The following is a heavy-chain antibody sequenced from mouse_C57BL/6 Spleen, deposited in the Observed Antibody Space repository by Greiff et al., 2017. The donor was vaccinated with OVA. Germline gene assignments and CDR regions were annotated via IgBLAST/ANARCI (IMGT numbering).Heavy chain of an antibody. J-gene: IGHJ4*01. CDR2: ISSGGSYT. D-gene: IGHD4-1*01. CDR3: ARQLTGTDAMDY. Sequence: DVKLVESGGDLVKPGGSLKLSCAASGFTFSSYGMSWVRQTPDKRLEWVATISSGGSYTYYPDSVKGRFTISRDNAKNTLYLQMSSLKSEDTAMYYCARQLTGTDAMDYWGQGTSVTVSS. V-gene: IGHV5-6*02. CDR1: GFTFSSYG.